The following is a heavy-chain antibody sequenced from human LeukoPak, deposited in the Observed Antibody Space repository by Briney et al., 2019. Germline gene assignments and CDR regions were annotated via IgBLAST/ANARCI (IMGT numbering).Heavy chain of an antibody. CDR1: GYTFTSYD. J-gene: IGHJ5*02. V-gene: IGHV1-8*01. CDR2: MNPNSGNT. CDR3: ARVVVVVVAATPSIWFDP. D-gene: IGHD2-15*01. Sequence: ASVKVSCKASGYTFTSYDINWVRQATGQGREWMGWMNPNSGNTGYAQKFQGRVTMTRNTSISTAYMELSSLRSADTAVYYCARVVVVVVAATPSIWFDPWGQGTLVTVSS.